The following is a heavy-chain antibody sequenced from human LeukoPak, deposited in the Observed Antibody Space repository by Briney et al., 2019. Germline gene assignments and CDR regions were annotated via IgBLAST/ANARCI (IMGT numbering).Heavy chain of an antibody. Sequence: ASVNVSCKASGYTFSSYAIHWVRQAPGQRLEWMGWINAGNGNTKYSQNFQGRVTITRDTSASTAYMELSSLRSEDTAVYYCARDLYAVLRYFDWLSKGRYFDYWGQGTLVTVSS. J-gene: IGHJ4*02. V-gene: IGHV1-3*01. CDR2: INAGNGNT. D-gene: IGHD3-9*01. CDR3: ARDLYAVLRYFDWLSKGRYFDY. CDR1: GYTFSSYA.